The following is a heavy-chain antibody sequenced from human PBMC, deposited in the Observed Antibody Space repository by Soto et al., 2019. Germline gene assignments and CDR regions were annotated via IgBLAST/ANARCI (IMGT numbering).Heavy chain of an antibody. Sequence: GGSLRLSCAASGVTFSRHGMHWVRQAPGKGLEWVAVISYDGSNIYYADSVKGRFLISRDNSKNTLSLEMNTLRAEDTAVYYCAKTLMITFGRSYYMDVWGTGTTVTVSS. CDR3: AKTLMITFGRSYYMDV. CDR1: GVTFSRHG. J-gene: IGHJ6*03. D-gene: IGHD3-16*01. V-gene: IGHV3-30*18. CDR2: ISYDGSNI.